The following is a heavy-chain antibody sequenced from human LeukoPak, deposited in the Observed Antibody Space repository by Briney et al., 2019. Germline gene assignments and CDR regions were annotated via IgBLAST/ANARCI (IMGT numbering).Heavy chain of an antibody. CDR2: ISASGAST. D-gene: IGHD2-21*02. CDR3: ARPQHFSAPNRVMVTAIQGWFDP. V-gene: IGHV3-23*01. J-gene: IGHJ5*02. CDR1: GFTFSSYA. Sequence: GGSLRLSCAAAGFTFSSYAMSWVRQAPGKGLEWVSVISASGASTYYADPVKGRFTISRDNSKNTLYLQMNSLRAEDTAVYYCARPQHFSAPNRVMVTAIQGWFDPWGQGTLVTVSS.